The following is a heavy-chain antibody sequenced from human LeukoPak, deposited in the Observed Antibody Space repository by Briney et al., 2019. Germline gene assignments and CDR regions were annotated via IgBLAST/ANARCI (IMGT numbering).Heavy chain of an antibody. J-gene: IGHJ4*02. D-gene: IGHD4-17*01. V-gene: IGHV3-23*01. CDR3: AKLLNDYGDYDVDY. CDR1: GFTFGIYA. CDR2: ISARDGST. Sequence: GGSLRLSCAASGFTFGIYAMSWVRQAPGQGLDWVSAISARDGSTYYADSVKGRFTISRDNSKNTLYLQMNSLRAEDTAVYYCAKLLNDYGDYDVDYWGQGTLVTGSS.